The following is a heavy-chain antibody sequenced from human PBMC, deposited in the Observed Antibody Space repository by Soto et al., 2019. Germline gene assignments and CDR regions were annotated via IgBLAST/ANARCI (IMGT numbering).Heavy chain of an antibody. CDR3: AGSAVAGHRGSLDY. Sequence: ASVKVSCKAPGGTFSSYAISWVRQAPGQGLEWMGGIIPIFGTANYAQKFQGRVTITADESTSTAYMELSSLRSEDTAVYYCAGSAVAGHRGSLDYWGQGTLVTVSS. CDR2: IIPIFGTA. V-gene: IGHV1-69*13. CDR1: GGTFSSYA. J-gene: IGHJ4*02. D-gene: IGHD6-19*01.